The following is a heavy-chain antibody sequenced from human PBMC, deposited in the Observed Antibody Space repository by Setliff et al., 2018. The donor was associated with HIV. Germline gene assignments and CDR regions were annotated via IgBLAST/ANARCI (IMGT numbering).Heavy chain of an antibody. CDR1: GGTFSYYA. CDR3: TRHRVVPAALNWFDP. J-gene: IGHJ5*02. V-gene: IGHV1-69*13. Sequence: SVKVSCKASGGTFSYYAISWVRQAPGQGLEWMGGIIPMFGTTNYAQKFQGRVTITADESTSTAYMELSSLRSEDTAVYYCTRHRVVPAALNWFDPWGQGTLVTVSS. CDR2: IIPMFGTT. D-gene: IGHD2-2*01.